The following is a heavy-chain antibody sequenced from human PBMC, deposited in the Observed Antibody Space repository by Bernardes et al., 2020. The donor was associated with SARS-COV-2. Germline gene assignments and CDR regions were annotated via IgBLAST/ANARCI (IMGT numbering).Heavy chain of an antibody. CDR2: INHSGST. J-gene: IGHJ4*02. D-gene: IGHD2-15*01. CDR3: AREFGYCSGGSCHTPADY. Sequence: WIRQPPGKGLEWIGEINHSGSTNYNPSLKSRVTISVDTSKNQFSLKLSSVTAADTAVYYCAREFGYCSGGSCHTPADYWGQGTLVTVSS. V-gene: IGHV4-34*01.